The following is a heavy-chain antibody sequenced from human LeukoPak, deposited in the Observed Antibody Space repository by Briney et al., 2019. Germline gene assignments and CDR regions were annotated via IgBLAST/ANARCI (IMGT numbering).Heavy chain of an antibody. J-gene: IGHJ4*02. V-gene: IGHV4-34*01. CDR3: ARVVGTAGPYFDY. Sequence: PSETLSLTCAVYGGSFSGYYWSWIRQPPGKGLEWIGEINHRGSTNYNPPLKSRVTISIDTSKNQFSLKLSSVTAADTAVYYCARVVGTAGPYFDYWGQGTLVTVSS. CDR1: GGSFSGYY. CDR2: INHRGST. D-gene: IGHD2-21*02.